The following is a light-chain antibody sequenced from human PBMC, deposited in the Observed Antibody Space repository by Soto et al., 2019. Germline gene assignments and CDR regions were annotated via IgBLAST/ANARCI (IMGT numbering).Light chain of an antibody. J-gene: IGLJ2*01. CDR1: SSDVGSYNL. V-gene: IGLV2-23*02. Sequence: QSALTQPASVSGSPGQSITISCTGTSSDVGSYNLVSWYQQHPDKAPKLMIYEVSERPSGVSNRFSGSKSGNTASLTISGLQAEDEADYYCCSYAGSSTFVVFGGGTQLTVL. CDR2: EVS. CDR3: CSYAGSSTFVV.